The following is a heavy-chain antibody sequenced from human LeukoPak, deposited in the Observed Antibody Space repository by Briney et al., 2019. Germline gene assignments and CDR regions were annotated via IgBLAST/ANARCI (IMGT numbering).Heavy chain of an antibody. Sequence: PSETLSLTCAVSGGSFSDGGYYWSWVRQLPGKGLEWIGSMYYGGDTYYNPSLTSRLTISADTSKSEFSVRLSSVTAADTAVYYCARVGYSGYDDRGAFDIWGQGTMVTVSS. V-gene: IGHV4-31*11. D-gene: IGHD5-12*01. CDR3: ARVGYSGYDDRGAFDI. CDR1: GGSFSDGGYY. J-gene: IGHJ3*02. CDR2: MYYGGDT.